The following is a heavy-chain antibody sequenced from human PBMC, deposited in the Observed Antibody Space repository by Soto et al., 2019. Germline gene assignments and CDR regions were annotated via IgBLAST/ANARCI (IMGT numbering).Heavy chain of an antibody. CDR2: IWYDGSNK. CDR1: GFTFSSYG. D-gene: IGHD6-19*01. V-gene: IGHV3-33*01. J-gene: IGHJ6*02. CDR3: AREEENSSGWSVYYYGMDV. Sequence: GGSLRLSCAASGFTFSSYGMHWVRQAPGKGLEWVAVIWYDGSNKYYADSVKGRFTISRDNSKNTLYLQMNSLRAEDTAVYYCAREEENSSGWSVYYYGMDVWGQGTTVTAP.